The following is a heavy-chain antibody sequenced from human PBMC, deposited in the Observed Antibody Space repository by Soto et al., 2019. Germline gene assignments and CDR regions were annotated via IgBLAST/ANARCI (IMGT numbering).Heavy chain of an antibody. V-gene: IGHV3-23*01. Sequence: EVQLLESGGGLVQPGGSLRLSCAASGFTFSSYAMSWVRKAPGKGLEWVSAISGSGCSTYYADSVKGRFTISRDNSKNTLYLQMSSLRAEDTAVYYCAKGHGYENVVDYWGQGLLVIVYS. J-gene: IGHJ4*02. D-gene: IGHD3-16*01. CDR3: AKGHGYENVVDY. CDR2: ISGSGCST. CDR1: GFTFSSYA.